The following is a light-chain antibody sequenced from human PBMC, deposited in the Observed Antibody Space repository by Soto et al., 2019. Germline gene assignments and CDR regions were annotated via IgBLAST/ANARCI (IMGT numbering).Light chain of an antibody. J-gene: IGKJ1*01. Sequence: IVLTQSPGTLSLSPGDRATLSCRASHSMSNSNLAWYQHKPGQAPRLLIYGASNRATGIPDRFSGSGSGTDFTLTISRLEPEDFAVYYCQQYGSSGTFGQGTKVDIK. V-gene: IGKV3-20*01. CDR3: QQYGSSGT. CDR2: GAS. CDR1: HSMSNSN.